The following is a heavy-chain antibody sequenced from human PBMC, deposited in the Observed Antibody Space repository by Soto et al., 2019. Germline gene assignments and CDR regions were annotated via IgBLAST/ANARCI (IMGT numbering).Heavy chain of an antibody. V-gene: IGHV3-23*01. J-gene: IGHJ4*02. CDR1: GFTFSSYA. CDR3: ASGLEWLLFYYFDY. Sequence: EVQLLESGGGLVQPGGSLRLSCAASGFTFSSYAMSWVRQAPGKGLEWVSAISGSGGSTYYADSVKGRFAISRDNSKNTLYLQMNSLRAEDTAVYYCASGLEWLLFYYFDYWGQGTLVTVSS. CDR2: ISGSGGST. D-gene: IGHD3-3*01.